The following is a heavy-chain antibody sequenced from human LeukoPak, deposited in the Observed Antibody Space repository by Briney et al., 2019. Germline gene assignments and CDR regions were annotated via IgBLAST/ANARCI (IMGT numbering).Heavy chain of an antibody. J-gene: IGHJ4*02. D-gene: IGHD6-6*01. CDR2: INPNSGGT. Sequence: ASVKVSCKASGYTFTGYYMHWVQQAPGQGLEWMGWINPNSGGTNYAQKFQGRVTMTRDTSISTAYMELSRLRSDDTAVYYCGRASKPRGQLVPDDYWGQGTLVTVSS. CDR3: GRASKPRGQLVPDDY. CDR1: GYTFTGYY. V-gene: IGHV1-2*02.